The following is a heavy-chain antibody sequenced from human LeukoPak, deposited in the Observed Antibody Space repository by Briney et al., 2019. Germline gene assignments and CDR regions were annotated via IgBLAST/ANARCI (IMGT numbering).Heavy chain of an antibody. CDR1: GFTFSSYG. V-gene: IGHV3-30*02. CDR2: IRYDGSNK. CDR3: ANLHSNSWYLDYFDY. Sequence: PGGSLRLSCAASGFTFSSYGMHWVRQAPGKGLEWVAFIRYDGSNKYYADSVKGRFTISRDNSKNTLYLQMNSLRAEDTAVYYCANLHSNSWYLDYFDYWGQGTLVTVSS. J-gene: IGHJ4*02. D-gene: IGHD6-13*01.